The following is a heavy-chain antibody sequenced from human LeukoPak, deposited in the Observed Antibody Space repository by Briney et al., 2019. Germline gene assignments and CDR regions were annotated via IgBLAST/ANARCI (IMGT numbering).Heavy chain of an antibody. Sequence: GASVKVSCKASGYSFTGYYMHWVRQAPGQGLEWMGWINPNRGGTNYAQKFQGRVTMTRDTSISTAYMDLSRLRSDDTAVYYCARGSSGSYSFDYWGQGTLVTVSS. CDR2: INPNRGGT. D-gene: IGHD1-26*01. J-gene: IGHJ4*02. CDR3: ARGSSGSYSFDY. V-gene: IGHV1-2*02. CDR1: GYSFTGYY.